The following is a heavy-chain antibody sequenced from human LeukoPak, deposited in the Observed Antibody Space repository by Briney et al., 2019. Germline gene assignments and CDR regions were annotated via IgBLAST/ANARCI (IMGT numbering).Heavy chain of an antibody. CDR1: GFTFSSYW. J-gene: IGHJ4*02. D-gene: IGHD2-2*01. V-gene: IGHV3-7*01. Sequence: PGGSLRLSCAASGFTFSSYWMSWVRQAPGKGLEWVANIKQDGSEKYYVDSVKGRFTISRDNAKNSLYLQMNSLRAEDTVVYYCARDPIGYCSSTSCSPRWGQGTLVTVSS. CDR3: ARDPIGYCSSTSCSPR. CDR2: IKQDGSEK.